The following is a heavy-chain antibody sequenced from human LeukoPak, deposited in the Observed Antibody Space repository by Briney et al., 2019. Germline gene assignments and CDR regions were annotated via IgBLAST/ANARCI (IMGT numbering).Heavy chain of an antibody. D-gene: IGHD3-9*01. J-gene: IGHJ6*02. CDR2: ISYDGSNK. CDR1: GFPFSSYG. Sequence: PGRSLRLSCAASGFPFSSYGMHWVRQAPGKGLEWVAVISYDGSNKYYADSVKGRFTISRDNSKNTLYLQMNSLRAEDTAVYYCAKGTVLRYFDWSPIAPNYYYGMDVWGQGTTVTVSS. CDR3: AKGTVLRYFDWSPIAPNYYYGMDV. V-gene: IGHV3-30*18.